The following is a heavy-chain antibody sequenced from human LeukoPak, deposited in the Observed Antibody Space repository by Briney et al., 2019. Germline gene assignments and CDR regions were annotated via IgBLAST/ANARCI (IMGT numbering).Heavy chain of an antibody. D-gene: IGHD4-17*01. V-gene: IGHV1-2*06. CDR2: INPNSGGA. CDR1: GGTFSSYA. CDR3: ARGSDYGDSPGLN. Sequence: ASVNVSCKASGGTFSSYAISWVRQAPGQGLEWMGRINPNSGGANYAQKFQGRVAMTRDMSISTAYMELSRLGSDDTAVYYCARGSDYGDSPGLNWGQGTLVTVSS. J-gene: IGHJ4*02.